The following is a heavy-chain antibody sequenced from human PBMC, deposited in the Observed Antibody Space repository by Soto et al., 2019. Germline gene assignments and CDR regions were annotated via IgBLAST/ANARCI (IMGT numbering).Heavy chain of an antibody. D-gene: IGHD6-13*01. V-gene: IGHV1-69*01. J-gene: IGHJ6*02. CDR3: ARCGAEYSNVGAYYYYGMDV. Sequence: QVQLVQSGAEVKKPGSSVKVSCKASGGTFSSYAISWVRQAPGQGLEWMGGIIPIFGTANYAQKFQGRVTITADEATSTAYVELSSLRSEDTAGYYCARCGAEYSNVGAYYYYGMDVWGQGTTVTVSS. CDR2: IIPIFGTA. CDR1: GGTFSSYA.